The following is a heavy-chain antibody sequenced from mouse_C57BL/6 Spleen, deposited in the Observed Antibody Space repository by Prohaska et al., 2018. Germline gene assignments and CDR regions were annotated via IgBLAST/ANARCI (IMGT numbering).Heavy chain of an antibody. CDR3: ARSVDGYYKTIYAMDY. V-gene: IGHV1-75*01. J-gene: IGHJ4*01. CDR1: GYTFTDYY. CDR2: IFPGSGST. Sequence: QVQLQQSGPELVKPGASVKISCKASGYTFTDYYINWVKQRPGQGLEWIGWIFPGSGSTYYNEKFKGKATLTVDKSSSTAYMLLSSLTSEDSAVYFCARSVDGYYKTIYAMDYWGQGTSVTVSS. D-gene: IGHD2-3*01.